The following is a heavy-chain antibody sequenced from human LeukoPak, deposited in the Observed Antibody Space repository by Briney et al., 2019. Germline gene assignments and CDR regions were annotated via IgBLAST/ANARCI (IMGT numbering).Heavy chain of an antibody. CDR2: IKSKIDGGTT. V-gene: IGHV3-15*01. Sequence: GGSLRLSCAASGFTFSNAWMSWVRQAPGKGLEWVGRIKSKIDGGTTDYAAPVKGRFTISRDDSKNTLYLQMNSLKTEDTAVYYCTTGIFDYWGQGTLVTVSS. CDR1: GFTFSNAW. CDR3: TTGIFDY. D-gene: IGHD1-14*01. J-gene: IGHJ4*02.